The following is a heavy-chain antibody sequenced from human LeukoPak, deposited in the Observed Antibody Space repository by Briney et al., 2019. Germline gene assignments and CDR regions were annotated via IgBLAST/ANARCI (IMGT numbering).Heavy chain of an antibody. CDR1: VGSISSGNW. CDR2: IFHSGST. Sequence: PSETLSLTCAVSVGSISSGNWWSWVRQPPGKGLEWIGEIFHSGSTNYNPSLKSRVTISVDKSKNQFSLKLNSVTAADTAMYYCARAYDYRANSYVYAFDIWGQGTMVTVSS. D-gene: IGHD4-23*01. J-gene: IGHJ3*02. V-gene: IGHV4-4*02. CDR3: ARAYDYRANSYVYAFDI.